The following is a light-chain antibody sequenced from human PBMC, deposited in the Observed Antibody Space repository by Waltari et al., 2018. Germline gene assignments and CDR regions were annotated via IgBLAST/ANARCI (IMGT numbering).Light chain of an antibody. J-gene: IGKJ3*01. CDR3: QQYQTYPLT. CDR2: SAS. V-gene: IGKV1-16*01. Sequence: TRMTQSPSSVSASVGDKITLTCRASQDIGRSLVWYQQTPGRAPKSLISSASTLRGGVPSRFRGSGSGTDFALTITNLQPEDFATYFCQQYQTYPLTFGPGTRVDFK. CDR1: QDIGRS.